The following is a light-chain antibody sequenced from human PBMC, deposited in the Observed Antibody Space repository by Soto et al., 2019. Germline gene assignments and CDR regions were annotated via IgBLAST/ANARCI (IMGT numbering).Light chain of an antibody. CDR3: SSYAGSNNFVV. Sequence: QSVLTQPPSASGSPGQSVTISCTGTSSDVGGYEYVSWYQQHPGKAPKLIIYEVNKRPSGVPDRFSGSKSGNTASLTVSGLQADDEADFYCSSYAGSNNFVVFGGGTKVTVL. CDR1: SSDVGGYEY. CDR2: EVN. V-gene: IGLV2-8*01. J-gene: IGLJ2*01.